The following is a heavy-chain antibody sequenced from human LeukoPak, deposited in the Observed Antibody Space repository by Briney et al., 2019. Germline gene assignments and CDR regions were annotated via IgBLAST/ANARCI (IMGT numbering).Heavy chain of an antibody. CDR3: ARGLGGGIAATSDWFDP. J-gene: IGHJ5*02. V-gene: IGHV4-30-2*01. CDR1: GGSISSGGYY. D-gene: IGHD6-13*01. Sequence: SQTLSLTCTVSGGSISSGGYYWSWIRQPPGKGLEWIGYIYHSGSTYYNPSLKSRVTISVDRSKNQFSLKLSSVTAADTAVYYCARGLGGGIAATSDWFDPWGQGTLVTVSS. CDR2: IYHSGST.